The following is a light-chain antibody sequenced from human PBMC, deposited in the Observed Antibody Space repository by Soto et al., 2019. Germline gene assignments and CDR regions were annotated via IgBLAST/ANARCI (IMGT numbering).Light chain of an antibody. CDR2: GAS. V-gene: IGKV3-20*01. J-gene: IGKJ1*01. Sequence: EIALTQSPGTLSLSPGERATLSCRASQSISTSYLAWYQQKPGQAPRLLIYGASSRATGIPDRFSGSGFGTDFSLTISRLEAEDFAVYYCQHYGSSPKTFGQGTKVEIK. CDR3: QHYGSSPKT. CDR1: QSISTSY.